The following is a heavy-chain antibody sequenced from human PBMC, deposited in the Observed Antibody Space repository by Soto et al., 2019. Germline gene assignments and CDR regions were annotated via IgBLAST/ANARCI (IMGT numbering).Heavy chain of an antibody. J-gene: IGHJ6*02. CDR1: GFTFSSYA. CDR3: ARDLRQQLVGGIYYYYGMDV. D-gene: IGHD6-13*01. V-gene: IGHV3-30-3*01. CDR2: ISYDGSNK. Sequence: GGSLRLSCAASGFTFSSYAMHWVRQAPGKGLEWVAVISYDGSNKYYADSVKGRFTISRDNSKNTLYLQMNSLRAEDTAVYYGARDLRQQLVGGIYYYYGMDVWGQGTTVTVSS.